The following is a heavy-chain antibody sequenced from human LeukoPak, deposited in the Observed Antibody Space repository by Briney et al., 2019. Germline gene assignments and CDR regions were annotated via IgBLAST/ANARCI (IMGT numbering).Heavy chain of an antibody. CDR3: ARVLADGYSDY. CDR2: IYYSGST. V-gene: IGHV4-31*03. CDR1: GGSISSGGYY. Sequence: ASETLSLTCTVSGGSISSGGYYWSWIRQHPGKGLEWIGYIYYSGSTYYNPSLKSRVTISVDTSKNQFSLKLSSVTAADTAVYYCARVLADGYSDYWGQGTLVTVSS. J-gene: IGHJ4*02. D-gene: IGHD5-24*01.